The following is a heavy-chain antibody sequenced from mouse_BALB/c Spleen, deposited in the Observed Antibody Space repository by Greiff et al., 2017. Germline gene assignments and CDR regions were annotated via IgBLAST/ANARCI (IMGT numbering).Heavy chain of an antibody. J-gene: IGHJ4*01. CDR3: ARWGYAMDY. Sequence: QLQQSGPELVKPGASVRISCKASGYTFTSYYIHWVKQRPEQGLEWIGWIYPGNVNTKYNEKFKGKATLTADKSSSTAYMQLSSLTSEDSAVYFCARWGYAMDYWGQGTSVTVSS. V-gene: IGHV1S56*01. CDR2: IYPGNVNT. CDR1: GYTFTSYY.